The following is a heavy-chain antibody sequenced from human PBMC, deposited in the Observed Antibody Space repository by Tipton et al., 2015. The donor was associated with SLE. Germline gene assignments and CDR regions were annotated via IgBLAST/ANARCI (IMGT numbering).Heavy chain of an antibody. D-gene: IGHD4/OR15-4a*01. V-gene: IGHV3-74*01. J-gene: IGHJ5*02. CDR3: SNLMHP. CDR1: GFTVGSHW. Sequence: SLRLSCAASGFTVGSHWMHWVRQAPGKGLVSVSRISADGSRIDYADSVKGRFTISRDNAKNTLFLQMNSLRAEDTAVYYCSNLMHPWGQGTLVTVSS. CDR2: ISADGSRI.